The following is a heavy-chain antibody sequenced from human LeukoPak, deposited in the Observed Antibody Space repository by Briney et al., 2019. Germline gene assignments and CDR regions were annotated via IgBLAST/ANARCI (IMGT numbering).Heavy chain of an antibody. V-gene: IGHV4-34*01. CDR3: ARAVIVVAAATQRNWFDP. Sequence: SETLSLTCAVDGRSFSGDYCTWIRQTPGEGLEWLGEVNHSGITDYNPSLRSRVTISVDTSKNQFSLKLSSVTAADTAIYYCARAVIVVAAATQRNWFDPWGQGTLVTVSS. CDR2: VNHSGIT. CDR1: GRSFSGDY. D-gene: IGHD2-15*01. J-gene: IGHJ5*02.